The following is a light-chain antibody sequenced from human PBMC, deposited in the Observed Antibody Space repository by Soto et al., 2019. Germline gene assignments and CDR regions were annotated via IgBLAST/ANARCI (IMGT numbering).Light chain of an antibody. CDR1: QSISSW. V-gene: IGKV1-5*01. CDR2: DAS. J-gene: IGKJ1*01. CDR3: HQYYSFPRT. Sequence: DIQLTQSPSTLSATVGHRVTITCRASQSISSWLAWYQQKPGKAPKLLIYDASSLESGVPSRFSGSGSGTEFTLAISSLQPDDFATYYCHQYYSFPRTFGQGTKVDIK.